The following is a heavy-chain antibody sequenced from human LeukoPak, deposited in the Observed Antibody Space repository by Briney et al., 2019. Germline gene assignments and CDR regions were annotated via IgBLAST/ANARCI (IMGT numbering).Heavy chain of an antibody. V-gene: IGHV3-21*01. Sequence: GGSLRLSCAASGFTFSSYSMNWVRQAPGKGLEWVSSISSSSSYIYYADSVKGRFTISRDNAKNSLYLQMNSLRAEDTAVYYCARGSNYYDSTGGNYYYMDVWGKGTTVTVSS. CDR3: ARGSNYYDSTGGNYYYMDV. J-gene: IGHJ6*03. CDR1: GFTFSSYS. CDR2: ISSSSSYI. D-gene: IGHD3-22*01.